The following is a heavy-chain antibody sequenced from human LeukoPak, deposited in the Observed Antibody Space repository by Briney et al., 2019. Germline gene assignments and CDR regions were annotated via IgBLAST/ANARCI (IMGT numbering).Heavy chain of an antibody. J-gene: IGHJ3*02. CDR3: ARHLYGSGVDDAFDI. D-gene: IGHD3-10*01. CDR2: ISSSSSTI. V-gene: IGHV3-48*02. CDR1: GFTFSSYS. Sequence: PGGSLRLSCAASGFTFSSYSTNWVRQAPGKGLEWVSYISSSSSTIYYADSVKGRFTISRDNAKNSLYLQMNSLRDEDTAVYYCARHLYGSGVDDAFDIWGQGTMVTVSS.